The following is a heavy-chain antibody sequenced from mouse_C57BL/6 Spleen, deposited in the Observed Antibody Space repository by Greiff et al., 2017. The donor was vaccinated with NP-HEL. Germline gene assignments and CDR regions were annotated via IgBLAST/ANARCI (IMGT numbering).Heavy chain of an antibody. J-gene: IGHJ1*03. CDR3: AIYGNYWYFDD. V-gene: IGHV2-2*01. Sequence: VKLMESGPGLVQPSQSLSITCTVSGFSLTSYGVHWVRQSPGKGLEWLGVIWSGGSTDYNAAFISSLSISKDNSKSQVFFKMNSLQADDTAIYYCAIYGNYWYFDDWGTGTTVTVSS. CDR2: IWSGGST. CDR1: GFSLTSYG. D-gene: IGHD2-1*01.